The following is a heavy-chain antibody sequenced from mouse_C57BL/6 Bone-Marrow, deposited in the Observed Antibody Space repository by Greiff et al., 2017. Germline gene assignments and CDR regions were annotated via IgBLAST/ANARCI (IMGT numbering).Heavy chain of an antibody. V-gene: IGHV5-4*01. J-gene: IGHJ2*01. CDR3: GRDRLRRGFYYFDY. D-gene: IGHD2-2*01. CDR2: ISDGGSYT. Sequence: EVKLVESGGGLVKPGGSLKLSCAASGFTFSSYAMSWVRQTPEKRLEWVATISDGGSYTYYPDNVKGRFTISRDNAKNNLYLQMSHLKSEDTAMYYCGRDRLRRGFYYFDYWGQGTTLTVSS. CDR1: GFTFSSYA.